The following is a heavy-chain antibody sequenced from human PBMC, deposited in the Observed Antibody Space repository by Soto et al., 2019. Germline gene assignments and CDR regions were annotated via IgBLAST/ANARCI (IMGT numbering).Heavy chain of an antibody. CDR1: GGSFSGYY. Sequence: SETLSLTCAVYGGSFSGYYWSWIRQPPGKGLEWIGEINHSGSTNYNPSLKSRVTISVDTSKNQFSLKLSSVTAADTAEYYSARTNFRGNYGSGPGLRPFGWFDPWGQGTLVTVS. V-gene: IGHV4-34*01. D-gene: IGHD3-10*01. CDR3: ARTNFRGNYGSGPGLRPFGWFDP. CDR2: INHSGST. J-gene: IGHJ5*02.